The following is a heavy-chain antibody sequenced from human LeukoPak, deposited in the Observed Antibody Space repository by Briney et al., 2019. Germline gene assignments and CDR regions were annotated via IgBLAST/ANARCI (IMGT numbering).Heavy chain of an antibody. CDR3: ARGPFGELLVEYYYYYGMDV. V-gene: IGHV3-33*01. Sequence: GGSLRLSCAASGFTFSDYTIHWVRQAPGKGLEWVAVIWYDGSNKYYADSVKGRFTISRDNSKNTLYLQMNSLRAEDTAVYYCARGPFGELLVEYYYYYGMDVWGQGTTVTVSS. CDR1: GFTFSDYT. J-gene: IGHJ6*02. CDR2: IWYDGSNK. D-gene: IGHD3-10*01.